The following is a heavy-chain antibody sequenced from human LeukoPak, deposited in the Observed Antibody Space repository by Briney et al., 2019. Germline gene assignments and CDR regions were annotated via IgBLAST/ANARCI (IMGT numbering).Heavy chain of an antibody. CDR1: GFTFDDWA. CDR3: AKEGGYHFDY. CDR2: ISGDGGYT. D-gene: IGHD3-22*01. Sequence: PGGSLRLSCAPSGFTFDDWAIHWVRQAPGKGLEWVPLISGDGGYTYYVDSVRGRFTISRDNSKNSLYLQMNSLRTEDTALYYCAKEGGYHFDYWGQGTLVTVSS. J-gene: IGHJ4*02. V-gene: IGHV3-43*02.